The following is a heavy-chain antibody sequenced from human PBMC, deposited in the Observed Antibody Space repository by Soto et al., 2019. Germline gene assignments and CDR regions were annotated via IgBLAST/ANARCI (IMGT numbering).Heavy chain of an antibody. V-gene: IGHV3-21*06. J-gene: IGHJ4*02. Sequence: GGSLRVSCTASGVTFIRYSRSWVRQAPGKGLEWVSSISSTTHYIYYADSMRGRFTISRDNAKNAVYLEMNSLRAEDTAVYYCARESEDLTSNFDYWGQGTLVTVSS. CDR2: ISSTTHYI. CDR1: GVTFIRYS. CDR3: ARESEDLTSNFDY.